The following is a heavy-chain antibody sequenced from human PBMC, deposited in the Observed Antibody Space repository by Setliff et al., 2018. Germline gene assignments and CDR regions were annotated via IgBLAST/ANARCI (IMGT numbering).Heavy chain of an antibody. D-gene: IGHD3-22*01. CDR3: ARDRNDNYESSGYYSAGGYMDV. J-gene: IGHJ6*03. CDR2: ISPTGGST. CDR1: GDTFTSYY. Sequence: ASVKVSCKASGDTFTSYYMHWVRQAPGQGLEWMGLISPTGGSTSYAQKFQGRVTMTRDTSTSTVFMELSSLRSEDTAVYYCARDRNDNYESSGYYSAGGYMDVWGKGTTVTVSS. V-gene: IGHV1-46*01.